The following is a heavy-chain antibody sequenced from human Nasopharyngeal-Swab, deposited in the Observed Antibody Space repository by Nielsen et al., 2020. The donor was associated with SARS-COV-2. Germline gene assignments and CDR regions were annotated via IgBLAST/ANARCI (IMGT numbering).Heavy chain of an antibody. V-gene: IGHV4-30-4*01. CDR2: IYYGGST. J-gene: IGHJ6*03. CDR3: AREGDGGSGSYLGYYYYYYMDV. CDR1: GGSISSGDYY. D-gene: IGHD3-10*01. Sequence: LRLSCTVSGGSISSGDYYWSWIRQPPGKGLEWIGYIYYGGSTYYNPSLKSRVTISVDTSKNQFSLKLSSVTAADTAVYYCAREGDGGSGSYLGYYYYYYMDVWGKGTTVTVSS.